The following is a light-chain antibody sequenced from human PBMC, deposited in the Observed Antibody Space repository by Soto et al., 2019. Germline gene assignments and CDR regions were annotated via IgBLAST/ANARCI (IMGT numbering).Light chain of an antibody. Sequence: DLQMTQSPSSLSASVGDRVTITCRAGQSISSYLNWYQQKPGKAPKLLIYGASSLQSGVPSRFSGSGSGTDYTLTISSLQPEDFTTYYCQQTYSTPNTFGGGTKVEIK. CDR1: QSISSY. V-gene: IGKV1-39*01. CDR2: GAS. CDR3: QQTYSTPNT. J-gene: IGKJ4*01.